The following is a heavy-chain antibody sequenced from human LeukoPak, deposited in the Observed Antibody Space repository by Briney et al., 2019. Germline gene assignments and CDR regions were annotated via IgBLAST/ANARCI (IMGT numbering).Heavy chain of an antibody. V-gene: IGHV3-7*04. J-gene: IGHJ4*02. CDR3: VRGDWYFES. D-gene: IGHD2-21*01. CDR2: INRDGTEK. CDR1: GFNFSDSR. Sequence: GGSLRLSCATSGFNFSDSRMTWVRQAPGKGLQWVANINRDGTEKHFLDSVEGRFTISRDNAKKSLYLQMSSLRPQDTAVYFCVRGDWYFESWGQGALVTVSS.